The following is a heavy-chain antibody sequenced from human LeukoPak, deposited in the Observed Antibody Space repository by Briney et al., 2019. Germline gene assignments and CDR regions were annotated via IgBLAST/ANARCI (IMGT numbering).Heavy chain of an antibody. D-gene: IGHD6-19*01. V-gene: IGHV1-2*02. Sequence: GASVKVSCKAAGYTFSGYYMHWVRQAPGQGLEWMGWINPNSGGTKYAQKLQGRVTMTRDTSISTAYMEVRRLRSDDTAVYHCARDSAGYSSGWTFFDYWGQGTLVTVSS. J-gene: IGHJ4*02. CDR3: ARDSAGYSSGWTFFDY. CDR2: INPNSGGT. CDR1: GYTFSGYY.